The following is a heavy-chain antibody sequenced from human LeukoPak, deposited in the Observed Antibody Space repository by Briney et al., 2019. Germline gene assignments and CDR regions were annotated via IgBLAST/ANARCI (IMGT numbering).Heavy chain of an antibody. CDR2: INPSGGST. Sequence: GASVKVSCKASGYTFTSYYMHWVRQAPGQGLEWMGIINPSGGSTSYAQKFQGRVTITRDTSASTAYMELSSLRSEDTAVYYCARVQMDNYYDSSGYYFYYYYGMDVWGQGTTVTVSS. D-gene: IGHD3-22*01. V-gene: IGHV1-46*01. CDR1: GYTFTSYY. CDR3: ARVQMDNYYDSSGYYFYYYYGMDV. J-gene: IGHJ6*02.